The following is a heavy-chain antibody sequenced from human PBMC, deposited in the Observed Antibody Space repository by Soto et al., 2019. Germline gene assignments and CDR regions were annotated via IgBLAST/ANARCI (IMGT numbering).Heavy chain of an antibody. CDR2: IKSKTDGGTT. V-gene: IGHV3-15*01. D-gene: IGHD6-19*01. J-gene: IGHJ4*02. CDR3: TTRIAVAGPPLYYFDY. CDR1: GFTFSNDW. Sequence: GGSLILSCAASGFTFSNDWMSWVRQAPGKGLEWVGRIKSKTDGGTTDYAAPVKGIFTISRDDSKNTLYLQMNSLKTEDTAVYYCTTRIAVAGPPLYYFDYWGQGTLVTVSS.